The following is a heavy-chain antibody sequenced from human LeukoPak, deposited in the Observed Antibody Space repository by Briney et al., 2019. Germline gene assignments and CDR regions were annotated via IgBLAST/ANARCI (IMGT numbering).Heavy chain of an antibody. D-gene: IGHD6-6*01. CDR2: ISGSGGST. CDR1: GFTFSSYA. Sequence: GGSLRLSCAAAGFTFSSYATSWVRQAPGKGLEWVSAISGSGGSTYYADSVKGRFTISRDNSKNTLYLQMNSPRAEDTAVYYCAKDQSYTSSSNFYYWGQGTLVTVSS. J-gene: IGHJ4*02. V-gene: IGHV3-23*01. CDR3: AKDQSYTSSSNFYY.